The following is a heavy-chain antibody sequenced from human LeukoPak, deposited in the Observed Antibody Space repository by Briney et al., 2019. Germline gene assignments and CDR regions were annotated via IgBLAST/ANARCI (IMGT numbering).Heavy chain of an antibody. CDR2: INPNSGGT. D-gene: IGHD3-22*01. J-gene: IGHJ6*02. V-gene: IGHV1-2*02. Sequence: ASVKVSCKASGYTFTGYYMHWVRQAPGQGLEWMGWINPNSGGTNYAQKLQGRVTMTTDTSTSTAYMELRSLRSDDTAVYYCARENLGYYDSSGYSFYYGMDVWGQGTTVTVSS. CDR3: ARENLGYYDSSGYSFYYGMDV. CDR1: GYTFTGYY.